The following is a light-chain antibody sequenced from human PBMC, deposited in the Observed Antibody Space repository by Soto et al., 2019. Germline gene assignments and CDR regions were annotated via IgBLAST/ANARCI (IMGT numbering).Light chain of an antibody. CDR3: QQYNNWPWT. CDR1: QTISSW. J-gene: IGKJ1*01. V-gene: IGKV1-5*03. CDR2: KAS. Sequence: DIQMTQSPSTLSGSVGDRFTITCRASQTISSWLAWYQQKPGKAPKLLIYKASTLKSGVPARFSGSGSGTDFTLTISSLQSEDFAVYYCQQYNNWPWTFGQGTKVDIK.